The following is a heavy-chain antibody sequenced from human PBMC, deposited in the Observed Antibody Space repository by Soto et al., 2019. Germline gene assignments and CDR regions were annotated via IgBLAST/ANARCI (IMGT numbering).Heavy chain of an antibody. V-gene: IGHV1-3*05. J-gene: IGHJ6*02. CDR2: INAGNGNT. CDR1: GYTFTSYA. Sequence: QVQLVQSGAEEKKPGASVKVSCKASGYTFTSYAMHWVRQAPGQRLEWMGWINAGNGNTKYSQKFQGRVTITRDTSAGTADMELSSLRSEDTAVYYCARERPQYYYDSSGMGYYGMDVWGQGTTVTVSS. CDR3: ARERPQYYYDSSGMGYYGMDV. D-gene: IGHD3-22*01.